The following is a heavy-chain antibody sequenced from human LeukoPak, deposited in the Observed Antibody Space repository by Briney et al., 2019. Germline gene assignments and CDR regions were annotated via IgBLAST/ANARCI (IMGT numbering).Heavy chain of an antibody. V-gene: IGHV1-58*02. CDR1: GFTFTSSA. CDR2: IVVGSGNT. J-gene: IGHJ4*02. CDR3: ARGADTAPPDY. D-gene: IGHD5-18*01. Sequence: ASVKVSCKASGFTFTSSAMQWVRQARGQRLEWIGWIVVGSGNTNYAQKFQERVTITRDMSTSTAYMELSSLRSEETAVYYCARGADTAPPDYWGQGTLVTVSS.